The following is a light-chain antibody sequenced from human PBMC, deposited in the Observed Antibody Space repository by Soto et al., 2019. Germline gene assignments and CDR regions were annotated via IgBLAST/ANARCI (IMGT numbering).Light chain of an antibody. J-gene: IGLJ2*01. CDR3: GADHGSGRNFVVV. CDR1: SGYSNYK. Sequence: QSVLTQPPSASASLGASVTLTCTLSSGYSNYKVDWYQQRPGKGPRFVMRVGTGGIVGSKGDGIPDRFSVLGSGLNRYLTIKNSQDEDERDYHCGADHGSGRNFVVVFGGGTKLTVL. V-gene: IGLV9-49*01. CDR2: VGTGGIVG.